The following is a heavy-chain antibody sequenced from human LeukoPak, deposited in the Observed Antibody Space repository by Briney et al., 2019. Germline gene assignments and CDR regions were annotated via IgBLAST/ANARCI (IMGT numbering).Heavy chain of an antibody. Sequence: GGSLRLSCAASGFTFDDYGMSWVRQAPGKGREWVSGIIWNGGSTGYADSVKGRFTISRDNAKNSLYLQMNSLRAEDTALYYCARGRDVYYYGSGSYGVGAFDIWGQGTMVTVSS. D-gene: IGHD3-10*01. V-gene: IGHV3-20*04. CDR3: ARGRDVYYYGSGSYGVGAFDI. CDR2: IIWNGGST. J-gene: IGHJ3*02. CDR1: GFTFDDYG.